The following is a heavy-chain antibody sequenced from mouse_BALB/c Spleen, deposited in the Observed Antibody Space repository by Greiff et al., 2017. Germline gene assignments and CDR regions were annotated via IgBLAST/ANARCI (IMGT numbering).Heavy chain of an antibody. J-gene: IGHJ3*01. CDR1: GYTFTSYW. V-gene: IGHV1-69*02. Sequence: QVQLQQPGAELVRPGASVKLSCKASGYTFTSYWINWVKQRPGQGLEWIGNIYPSDSYTNYNQKFKDKATLTVDKSSSTAYMQLSSPTSEDSAVCYCTRSGGNYGFPHWGQGTLVTVSA. CDR2: IYPSDSYT. D-gene: IGHD2-1*01. CDR3: TRSGGNYGFPH.